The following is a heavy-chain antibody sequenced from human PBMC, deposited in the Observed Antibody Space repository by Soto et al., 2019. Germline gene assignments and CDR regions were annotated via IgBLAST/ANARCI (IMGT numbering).Heavy chain of an antibody. CDR1: GFTVSSHW. D-gene: IGHD6-6*01. V-gene: IGHV3-74*01. J-gene: IGHJ4*02. CDR3: ARDRPEILNPTDHPMFDY. Sequence: EVQLVESGGGLVQPGGSLRLSCAASGFTVSSHWMHWVRQVPGKGLVWVSRIKSDGSSTAYADSVKGRFTISRDNAKNTLYLQMKSLRVEDTAIYYCARDRPEILNPTDHPMFDYWGQGTLVTVSS. CDR2: IKSDGSST.